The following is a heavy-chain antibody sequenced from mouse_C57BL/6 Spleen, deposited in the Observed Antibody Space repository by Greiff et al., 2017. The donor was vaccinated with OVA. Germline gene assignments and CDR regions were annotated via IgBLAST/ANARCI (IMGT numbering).Heavy chain of an antibody. Sequence: VQLQQPGAELVKPGASVKLSCKASGYTFTSYWMQWVKQRPGQGLEWIGEIDPSDSYTNYNQQFKGKATLTVDTSSSTAYMQLSSLTSEDSAVYYCARGKGDAMDYWGQGTSVTVSS. V-gene: IGHV1-50*01. CDR2: IDPSDSYT. CDR3: ARGKGDAMDY. J-gene: IGHJ4*01. CDR1: GYTFTSYW.